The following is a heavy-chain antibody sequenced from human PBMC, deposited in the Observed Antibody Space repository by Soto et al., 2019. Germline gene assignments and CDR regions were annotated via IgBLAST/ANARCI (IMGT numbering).Heavy chain of an antibody. Sequence: ASVKVSCKASGYTFTSYGISWVRRAPGQGLEWMGWISAYNGNTNYAQKLQGRVTMTTDTSTSTAYMELRSLRSDDTAVYYCARDRRFLEWLHSLYYYYGMDVWGQGTTVTV. CDR2: ISAYNGNT. CDR1: GYTFTSYG. CDR3: ARDRRFLEWLHSLYYYYGMDV. V-gene: IGHV1-18*01. D-gene: IGHD3-3*01. J-gene: IGHJ6*02.